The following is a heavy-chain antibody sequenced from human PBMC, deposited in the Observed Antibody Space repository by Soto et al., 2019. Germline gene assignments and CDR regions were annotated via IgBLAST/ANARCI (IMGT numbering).Heavy chain of an antibody. J-gene: IGHJ4*02. CDR2: INPLPTSGST. V-gene: IGHV1-46*01. CDR3: ARDLAAAAY. Sequence: QVQLVQSGAEVKKPGASVKVSCKASGYIFTNYYIYWVRQAPGQVLEWMAIINPLPTSGSTNYAQEFQGRVTVTRDTSTSTVYMELNSLRSDDTAIYSCARDLAAAAYWGQGTLVTVSS. CDR1: GYIFTNYY. D-gene: IGHD6-13*01.